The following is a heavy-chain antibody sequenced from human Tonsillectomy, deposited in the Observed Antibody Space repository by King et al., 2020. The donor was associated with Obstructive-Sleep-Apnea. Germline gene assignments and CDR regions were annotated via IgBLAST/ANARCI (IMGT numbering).Heavy chain of an antibody. CDR1: GYTFTSYG. J-gene: IGHJ4*02. Sequence: QLVQSGAEVKKPGASVKVSFKGSGYTFTSYGIIWVRTAPGQGLEWMGWISAYNGNTKYAQKIQGRVTMTTDTSTSTAYMELRSLRSDDTAVYYCASFPSDFDYWGQGTLVTVSS. CDR2: ISAYNGNT. CDR3: ASFPSDFDY. V-gene: IGHV1-18*04.